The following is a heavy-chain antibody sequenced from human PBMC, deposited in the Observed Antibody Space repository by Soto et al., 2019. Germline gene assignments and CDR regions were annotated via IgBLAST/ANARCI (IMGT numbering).Heavy chain of an antibody. V-gene: IGHV3-21*01. Sequence: ESGGGLVKPGGSLRLSCAASGFTFSSYSMNWVRQAPGKGLEWVSSISSSSSYIYYADSVKGRFTISRDNAKNSLYLQMNSLRAEDTAVYYCARVVVAATGYYYYYYMDVWGKGTTVTVSS. CDR2: ISSSSSYI. CDR1: GFTFSSYS. D-gene: IGHD2-15*01. CDR3: ARVVVAATGYYYYYYMDV. J-gene: IGHJ6*03.